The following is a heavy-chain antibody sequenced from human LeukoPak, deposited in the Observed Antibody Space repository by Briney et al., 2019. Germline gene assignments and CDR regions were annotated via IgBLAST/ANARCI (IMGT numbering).Heavy chain of an antibody. V-gene: IGHV4-34*01. D-gene: IGHD6-19*01. CDR2: INHSGST. CDR1: GGSFSGYY. CDR3: ARALTGAVAGTGDY. J-gene: IGHJ4*02. Sequence: SETLSLTCAVYGGSFSGYYWSWIRQPPGKGLEWIGEINHSGSTNYNPSLKSRVTISVDTSKTQFSLKLSSVTAADTAVYYCARALTGAVAGTGDYWGQGTLVTVSS.